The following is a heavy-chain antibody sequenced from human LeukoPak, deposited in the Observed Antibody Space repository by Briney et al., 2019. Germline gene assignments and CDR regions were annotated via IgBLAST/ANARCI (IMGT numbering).Heavy chain of an antibody. J-gene: IGHJ4*02. Sequence: PGGSLRLSCAASGFTFSSYAMSWVRQAPGKGLEGVSAISVSGGNTYYADSVKGRFTISRDNSKNTLYLPLNGLRAEDTAVYYCAEDRIAVDGTDRFEYFDYWGQGTLVTVSS. V-gene: IGHV3-23*01. CDR1: GFTFSSYA. CDR2: ISVSGGNT. CDR3: AEDRIAVDGTDRFEYFDY. D-gene: IGHD6-19*01.